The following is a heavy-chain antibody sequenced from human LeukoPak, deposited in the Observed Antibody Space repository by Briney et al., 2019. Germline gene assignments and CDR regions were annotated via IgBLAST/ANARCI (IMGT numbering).Heavy chain of an antibody. CDR1: GGSISSGGYY. D-gene: IGHD3-10*01. CDR2: IYYSGST. CDR3: ARGMVRGLNWFDP. J-gene: IGHJ5*02. Sequence: SQTLSLTCTVSGGSISSGGYYWSWIRQPPGKGLEWIGSIYYSGSTYYNPSLKSRVTISVDTSKNQFSLKLSSVTAADTAVYYCARGMVRGLNWFDPWGQGTLVTVSS. V-gene: IGHV4-39*07.